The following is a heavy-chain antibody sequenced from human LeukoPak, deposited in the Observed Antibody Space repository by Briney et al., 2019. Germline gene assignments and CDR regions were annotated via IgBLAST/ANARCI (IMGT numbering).Heavy chain of an antibody. J-gene: IGHJ5*02. CDR1: GYSFSTYW. V-gene: IGHV5-51*01. D-gene: IGHD1-14*01. CDR3: ATTTANWFDP. Sequence: GESLKISCKGSGYSFSTYWIGWVRQMPGKGLEWMGIIYPGDSHTRYSPSFQGQVTISADKSIDTAFLHWNSLKASDTAIYYCATTTANWFDPWGQGTLVTVSS. CDR2: IYPGDSHT.